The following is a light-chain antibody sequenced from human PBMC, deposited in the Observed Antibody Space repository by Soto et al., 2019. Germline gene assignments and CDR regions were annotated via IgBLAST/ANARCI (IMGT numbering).Light chain of an antibody. J-gene: IGLJ2*01. CDR1: SSDVGSYNY. Sequence: QSALTQPPSASGSPGQSVTISCTGTSSDVGSYNYVSWYQHDPGKAPKLMIYEVSKRPSGVPDRFSGSKSGNTASLTVSGLQAEDEADYYCSSYAGSNNVVFGVGTKLTVL. CDR3: SSYAGSNNVV. CDR2: EVS. V-gene: IGLV2-8*01.